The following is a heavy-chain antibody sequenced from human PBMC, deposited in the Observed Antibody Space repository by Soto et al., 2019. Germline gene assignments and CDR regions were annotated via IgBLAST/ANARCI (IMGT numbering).Heavy chain of an antibody. Sequence: QVQLQESGPGLVKPSQTLSLTCTVSGASISSGDYYWGWIRQPPGKGLECIGYIYHTGSTYYKPSLKSRVTISVDTSKNQFSLKLSSVTAADTAIYFCDRVQGGGGTCYLYYWGQGTLVTVSS. CDR1: GASISSGDYY. D-gene: IGHD2-21*01. V-gene: IGHV4-30-4*01. J-gene: IGHJ4*02. CDR3: DRVQGGGGTCYLYY. CDR2: IYHTGST.